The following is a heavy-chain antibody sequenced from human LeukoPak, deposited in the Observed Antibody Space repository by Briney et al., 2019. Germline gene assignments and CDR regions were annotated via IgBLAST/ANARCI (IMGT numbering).Heavy chain of an antibody. CDR3: ARDRRSNGWYEFDY. CDR2: ISSSSSSM. J-gene: IGHJ4*02. CDR1: GFSFGTYT. Sequence: GGSLRLSCAASGFSFGTYTMNWVRQAPGKGLEWVSSISSSSSSMFYADSVKGRFTISRDNAKNSLYLQMNSLRAEDTAVYFCARDRRSNGWYEFDYWGQGTLVTVSS. D-gene: IGHD6-19*01. V-gene: IGHV3-21*01.